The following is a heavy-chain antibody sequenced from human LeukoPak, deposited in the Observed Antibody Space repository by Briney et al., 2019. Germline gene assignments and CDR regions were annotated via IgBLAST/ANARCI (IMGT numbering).Heavy chain of an antibody. CDR2: ISGSGGST. J-gene: IGHJ4*02. CDR3: AKDSSSWPNNFDY. V-gene: IGHV3-23*01. Sequence: PGGSLRLSCAASGFTFSSYAMSWVRQAPGKGLEWVSAISGSGGSTYYADSVKGRFTIPRDNSKNTLYLQMNSLRAEDTAVYYCAKDSSSWPNNFDYWGQGTLVTVSS. D-gene: IGHD6-13*01. CDR1: GFTFSSYA.